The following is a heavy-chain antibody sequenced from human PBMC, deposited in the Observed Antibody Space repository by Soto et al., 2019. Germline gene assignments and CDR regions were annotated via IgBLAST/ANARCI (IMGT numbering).Heavy chain of an antibody. J-gene: IGHJ4*02. CDR3: AKGGRQGLVASDFSY. CDR1: GFTFSDYA. CDR2: VSHDGRNT. D-gene: IGHD6-19*01. V-gene: IGHV3-30*18. Sequence: VQLVESGGGVVQPGRSLRLSCAASGFTFSDYAMHWVRQAPGKGLEWVAVVSHDGRNTHYADSVKGRFTISRDSSKHTVSLEMASLRAEDTDVYYCAKGGRQGLVASDFSYWGQGALVTVSS.